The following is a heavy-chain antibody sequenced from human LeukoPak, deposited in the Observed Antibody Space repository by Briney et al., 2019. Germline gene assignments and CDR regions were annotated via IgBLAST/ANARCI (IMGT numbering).Heavy chain of an antibody. CDR2: IGSSSSYI. J-gene: IGHJ3*02. CDR3: ARDRMVRGTVRIFTIAQDALDI. Sequence: GGSLRLSCAASGFTFSSYSMNWVRQAPGKGLEWVSSIGSSSSYIYYADSVKGRFTISRDNAKNSLYLQMNSLRAEDTAVYYCARDRMVRGTVRIFTIAQDALDIWGQGTMVTVSS. V-gene: IGHV3-21*01. CDR1: GFTFSSYS. D-gene: IGHD3-10*01.